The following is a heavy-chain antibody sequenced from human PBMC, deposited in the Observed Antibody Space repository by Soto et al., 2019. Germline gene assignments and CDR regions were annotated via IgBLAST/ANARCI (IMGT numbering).Heavy chain of an antibody. Sequence: PSETLSLTCIVSGGSISSSSYYWGWIRQPTGQGLEGIRRIYYRGSTYYNASLKSRVTTSVYTAKNQFSLKLSTVPAADTAVFYCARNRARNWFEPWGQGALVTVSS. CDR1: GGSISSSSYY. D-gene: IGHD6-6*01. CDR3: ARNRARNWFEP. CDR2: IYYRGST. J-gene: IGHJ5*02. V-gene: IGHV4-39*01.